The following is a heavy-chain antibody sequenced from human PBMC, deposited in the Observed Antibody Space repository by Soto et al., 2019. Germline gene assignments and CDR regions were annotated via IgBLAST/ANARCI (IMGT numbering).Heavy chain of an antibody. CDR3: AKDRNLYCSGGSCYSHWFDP. CDR1: GFTFSSYG. J-gene: IGHJ5*02. Sequence: GGSLRLSCAASGFTFSSYGMHWVRLAPGKGLEWVAVISYDGSNKYYADSVKGRFTISRDNSKNTLYLQMNSLRAEDTAVYYCAKDRNLYCSGGSCYSHWFDPWGQGTLVTVSS. CDR2: ISYDGSNK. V-gene: IGHV3-30*18. D-gene: IGHD2-15*01.